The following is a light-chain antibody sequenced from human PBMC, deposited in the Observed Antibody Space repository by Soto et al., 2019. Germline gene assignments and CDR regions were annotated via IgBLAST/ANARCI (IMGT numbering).Light chain of an antibody. J-gene: IGLJ1*01. CDR2: EVN. CDR1: SSDVGGYNY. Sequence: QSALTQPPSASGSPGQSVTISCTGTSSDVGGYNYVSWYQQHPGKVPKLMIYEVNKRPSGVPDRFSGSKSVNTASLTVSGLQAEDEADYYCVSFAGGTYVFGTGTKLTVL. CDR3: VSFAGGTYV. V-gene: IGLV2-8*01.